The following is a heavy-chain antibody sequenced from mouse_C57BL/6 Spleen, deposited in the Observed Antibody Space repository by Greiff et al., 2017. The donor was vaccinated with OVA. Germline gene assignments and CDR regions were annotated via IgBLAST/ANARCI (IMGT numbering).Heavy chain of an antibody. V-gene: IGHV2-2*01. CDR3: ARMDDKYAMDY. Sequence: VQLQQSGPGLVQPSQSLSITCTVSGFSLTSYGVHWVRQSPGKGLEWLGVIWSGGSTDYNAAFISRLSISKDNSTSQVFFKMNSLQADDAAIYYCARMDDKYAMDYWGQGTSVTVSS. CDR1: GFSLTSYG. J-gene: IGHJ4*01. D-gene: IGHD2-12*01. CDR2: IWSGGST.